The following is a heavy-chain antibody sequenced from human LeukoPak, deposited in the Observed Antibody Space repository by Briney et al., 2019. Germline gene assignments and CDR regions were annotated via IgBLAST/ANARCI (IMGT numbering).Heavy chain of an antibody. D-gene: IGHD4-23*01. V-gene: IGHV3-30*12. CDR3: ARDLGKGRYFDY. J-gene: IGHJ4*02. CDR2: LLYDGRNK. Sequence: GGSLRLSCAASGFTFSTYGMHWPPQAPDKAREWVELLLYDGRNKFYTVSVKGRFTISRDNSKNTLYLQMDSLRAEDTAVYYCARDLGKGRYFDYWGQGTLVTVSS. CDR1: GFTFSTYG.